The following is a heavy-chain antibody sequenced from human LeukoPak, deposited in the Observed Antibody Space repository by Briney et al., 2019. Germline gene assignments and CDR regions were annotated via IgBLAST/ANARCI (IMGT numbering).Heavy chain of an antibody. CDR2: MRNDGSNK. CDR1: GFTFSTYG. CDR3: AKANTGGGRNNFGYFHH. V-gene: IGHV3-30*02. J-gene: IGHJ1*01. D-gene: IGHD3-10*01. Sequence: GGSLRLSCAASGFTFSTYGMHGVRQARGKGLEWVAFMRNDGSNKYYADSVRVRFTISRDNPKNTLYLQMNSLRAKDTAVYYCAKANTGGGRNNFGYFHHWGQGTLVTVSS.